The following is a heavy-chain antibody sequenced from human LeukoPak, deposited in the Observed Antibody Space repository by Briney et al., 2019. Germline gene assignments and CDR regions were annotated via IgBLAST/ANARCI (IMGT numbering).Heavy chain of an antibody. CDR3: VVGVRYCSSTSCSLHFDY. CDR1: GGSFSGYY. V-gene: IGHV4-34*01. CDR2: INHSGST. Sequence: PSETLSLTCAVYGGSFSGYYWSWIRQPPGKGLEWIGEINHSGSTNYNPSLKSRVTISVDTSKNQFSLKLSSVTAADTAMYYCVVGVRYCSSTSCSLHFDYWGQGTLVTVSS. D-gene: IGHD2-2*01. J-gene: IGHJ4*02.